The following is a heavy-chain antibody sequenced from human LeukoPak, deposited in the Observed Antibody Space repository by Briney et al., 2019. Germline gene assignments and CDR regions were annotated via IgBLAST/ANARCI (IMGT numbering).Heavy chain of an antibody. CDR1: GGTFSSYA. Sequence: SVKVSCKASGGTFSSYAISWVRQAPGQGLEWMGGIIPIFGTANYAQKFQGRVTITADESTSTAYMELSSLRSEDTAVYYCARGSRYLDWLLDFDYWGQGTLVTVSS. V-gene: IGHV1-69*13. CDR3: ARGSRYLDWLLDFDY. CDR2: IIPIFGTA. D-gene: IGHD3-9*01. J-gene: IGHJ4*02.